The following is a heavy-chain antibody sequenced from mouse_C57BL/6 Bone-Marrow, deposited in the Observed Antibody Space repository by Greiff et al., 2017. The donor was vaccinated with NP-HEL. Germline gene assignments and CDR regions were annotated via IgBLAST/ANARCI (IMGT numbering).Heavy chain of an antibody. CDR1: GFNIKDDY. D-gene: IGHD1-1*01. CDR3: TTRGPVVDAMDY. Sequence: VQLQQSGAELVRPGASVKLSCTASGFNIKDDYMPWVKQRPEQGLEWIGWIDPENGDTEYASKFQGKATITADTSSNTAYLQLSSLTSEDTTVYYCTTRGPVVDAMDYWGQGTSVTVSS. V-gene: IGHV14-4*01. J-gene: IGHJ4*01. CDR2: IDPENGDT.